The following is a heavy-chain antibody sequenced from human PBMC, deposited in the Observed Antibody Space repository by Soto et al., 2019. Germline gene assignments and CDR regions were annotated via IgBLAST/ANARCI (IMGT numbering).Heavy chain of an antibody. J-gene: IGHJ4*02. CDR2: INAGNGNT. Sequence: QVQLVQSGAEVKKPGASVKVSCKASGYTFTSYAMHWVRQAPGQRLEWMGWINAGNGNTKYSQKFQGRVTITRDTAASTAYMELSSLRSEDTAVYYCARAFDWLNHCDYWGQGTLVTVSS. CDR1: GYTFTSYA. V-gene: IGHV1-3*01. CDR3: ARAFDWLNHCDY. D-gene: IGHD3-9*01.